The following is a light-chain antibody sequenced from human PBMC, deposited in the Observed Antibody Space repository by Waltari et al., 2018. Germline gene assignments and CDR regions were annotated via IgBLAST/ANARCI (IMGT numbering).Light chain of an antibody. V-gene: IGKV3-11*01. CDR2: DAS. CDR3: QQRSNWPYT. CDR1: QSVSSD. Sequence: EIVLTQSPATLSLSPGETSTRSCMASQSVSSDLAWYQQRPGQAPRLLIYDASTRAPGIPARFTGSGSGTDFTLAISNLEPEDFAVYYCQQRSNWPYTFGQGTKLDFK. J-gene: IGKJ2*01.